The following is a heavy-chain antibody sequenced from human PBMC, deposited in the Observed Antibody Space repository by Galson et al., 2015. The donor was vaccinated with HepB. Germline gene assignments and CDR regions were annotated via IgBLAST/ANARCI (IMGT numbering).Heavy chain of an antibody. Sequence: ETLSLTCTVSGGSISSYYWSWIRQPPGKGLEWIGYIYYSGSTNYNPSLKSRVTISVDTSKNQFSLKLSSVTAADTAVYYCARQGGWRYWFDPWGQGTLVTVSS. CDR3: ARQGGWRYWFDP. D-gene: IGHD3-16*01. V-gene: IGHV4-59*08. CDR2: IYYSGST. CDR1: GGSISSYY. J-gene: IGHJ5*02.